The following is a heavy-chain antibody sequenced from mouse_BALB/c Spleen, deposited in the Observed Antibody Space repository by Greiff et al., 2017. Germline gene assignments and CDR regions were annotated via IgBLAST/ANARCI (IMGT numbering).Heavy chain of an antibody. CDR3: ARDWANYYGSRYFDY. CDR1: GFSFTSYG. D-gene: IGHD1-1*01. V-gene: IGHV2-9*02. J-gene: IGHJ2*01. Sequence: VKLMESGPGLVAPSQSLSITCTVSGFSFTSYGVHWVRQPPGKGLEWLGVIWAGGSTNYNSALMSRLSISKDNSKSQVFLKMNSLQTDDTAMYYCARDWANYYGSRYFDYWGQGTTLTVSS. CDR2: IWAGGST.